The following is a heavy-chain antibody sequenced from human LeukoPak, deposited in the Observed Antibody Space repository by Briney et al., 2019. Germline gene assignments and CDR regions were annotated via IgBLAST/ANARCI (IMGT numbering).Heavy chain of an antibody. CDR1: GFTFSTYS. V-gene: IGHV3-48*01. D-gene: IGHD6-13*01. CDR2: ISRSSSTI. CDR3: AKAGYSSGWYDY. Sequence: GGSLRLSCAASGFTFSTYSMNWVRQAPGKGLEWVSDISRSSSTIYYADSVKGRFTISRDNAKNSLYLQMNSLRAEDTAMYYCAKAGYSSGWYDYWGQGTLVTVSS. J-gene: IGHJ4*02.